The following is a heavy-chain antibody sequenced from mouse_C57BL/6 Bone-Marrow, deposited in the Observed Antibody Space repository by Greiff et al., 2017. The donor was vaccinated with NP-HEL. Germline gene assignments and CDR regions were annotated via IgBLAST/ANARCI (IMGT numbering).Heavy chain of an antibody. D-gene: IGHD2-1*01. Sequence: VQLQQSGAELVKPGASVKISCKASGYAFSSYWMNWVKQRPGKGLEWIGQIYPGDGDTNYNGQIKGTATLTADKSSSTAYMQRSSLTSEDSAVYFCARRDCNFPYWYFDGWGTGTTVTVSS. CDR3: ARRDCNFPYWYFDG. CDR2: IYPGDGDT. J-gene: IGHJ1*03. CDR1: GYAFSSYW. V-gene: IGHV1-80*01.